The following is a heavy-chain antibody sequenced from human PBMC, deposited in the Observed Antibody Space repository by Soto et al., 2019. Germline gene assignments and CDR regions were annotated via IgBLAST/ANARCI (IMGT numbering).Heavy chain of an antibody. CDR1: GGSISSGGYY. CDR3: AGESITIFGVAAPDFDY. CDR2: IYYSGST. J-gene: IGHJ4*02. D-gene: IGHD3-3*01. Sequence: SETLSLTCTVSGGSISSGGYYWSWIRQHPGKGLEWIGYIYYSGSTYYNPSLKSRVTISVGTPKNQFSLKLSSVTAADTAVYYCAGESITIFGVAAPDFDYWGQGTLVTVSS. V-gene: IGHV4-31*03.